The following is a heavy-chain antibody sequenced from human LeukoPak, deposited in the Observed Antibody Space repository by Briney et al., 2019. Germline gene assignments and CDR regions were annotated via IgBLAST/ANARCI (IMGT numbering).Heavy chain of an antibody. Sequence: GGSLRLSCAASRFTFDDYAMHWVRQAPGKGLEWVSLISWDGGSTYYADSVKGRFTISRDNSKNSLYLQMNSLRAEDTAVYYCAKPPYYYDSSGYYGPFDYWGQGTLVTVSS. CDR2: ISWDGGST. J-gene: IGHJ4*02. CDR1: RFTFDDYA. V-gene: IGHV3-43D*03. D-gene: IGHD3-22*01. CDR3: AKPPYYYDSSGYYGPFDY.